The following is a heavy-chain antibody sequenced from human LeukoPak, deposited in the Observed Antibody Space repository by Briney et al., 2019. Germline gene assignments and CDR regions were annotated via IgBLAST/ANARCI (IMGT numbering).Heavy chain of an antibody. D-gene: IGHD1-26*01. CDR2: TSSSGTTK. J-gene: IGHJ4*02. CDR3: AKGYGIQWALDN. CDR1: GFTFSSYE. V-gene: IGHV3-48*03. Sequence: GGSLRLSRAASGFTFSSYEMNWVRQAPGKGLEWVSYTSSSGTTKYYADSVKGRFTISRDNSKNTLYLQINSLRVEDTAVYYCAKGYGIQWALDNWGQGTLVTVSS.